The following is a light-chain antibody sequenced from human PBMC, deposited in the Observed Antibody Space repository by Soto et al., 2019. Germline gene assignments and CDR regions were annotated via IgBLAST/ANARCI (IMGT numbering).Light chain of an antibody. V-gene: IGKV1-6*01. J-gene: IGKJ2*01. Sequence: AIQMTQSPSSLSASVGDRVTITCRASQAISNDLAWYQQKPGKAPQLLIYAASTLQSGVPSRFSGSGSGTDFTLTISSLQPEDFASYYCLQDHNYPVTFGQGTKLEIK. CDR2: AAS. CDR3: LQDHNYPVT. CDR1: QAISND.